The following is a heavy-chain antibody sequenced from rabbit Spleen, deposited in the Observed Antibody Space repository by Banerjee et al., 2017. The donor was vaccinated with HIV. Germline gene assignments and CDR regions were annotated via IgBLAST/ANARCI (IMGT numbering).Heavy chain of an antibody. J-gene: IGHJ6*01. CDR2: IYTGSGTT. CDR1: GFSFSSSYW. V-gene: IGHV1S45*01. CDR3: ARDTSSSFSSYGMDL. D-gene: IGHD1-1*01. Sequence: QEQLEESGGDLVKPEGSLTLTCTASGFSFSSSYWICWVRQAPGKGLEWIACIYTGSGTTYYASWAKGRFTISKTSSTVTLQMTSLTAADTATYFCARDTSSSFSSYGMDLWGPGTLVTVS.